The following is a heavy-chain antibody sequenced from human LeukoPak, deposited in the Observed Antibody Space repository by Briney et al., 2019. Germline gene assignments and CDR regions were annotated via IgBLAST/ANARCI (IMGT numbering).Heavy chain of an antibody. V-gene: IGHV4-39*01. CDR1: GFTFSSYA. Sequence: GSLRLSCAASGFTFSSYAMSWVRQAPGKGLEWIGSIYYSGSTYYNPSLKSRVTISVDTSKNQFSLKLSSVTAADTAVYYCARRWFGELSYFDYWGQGTLVTVSS. J-gene: IGHJ4*02. D-gene: IGHD3-10*01. CDR2: IYYSGST. CDR3: ARRWFGELSYFDY.